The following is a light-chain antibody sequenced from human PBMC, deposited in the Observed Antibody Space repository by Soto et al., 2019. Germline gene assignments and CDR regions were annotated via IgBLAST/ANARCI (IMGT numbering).Light chain of an antibody. CDR1: QGISCA. J-gene: IGKJ5*01. CDR3: QQFNNYIT. V-gene: IGKV1D-13*01. Sequence: AIEVTQSPPSLSASVGDRVTITFRASQGISCALAWYQQKPGKAPKLLIYDASSLESGVASRFSGSGSGTDFTLTIRILEAEDFATYYRQQFNNYITFGQGTRLEIK. CDR2: DAS.